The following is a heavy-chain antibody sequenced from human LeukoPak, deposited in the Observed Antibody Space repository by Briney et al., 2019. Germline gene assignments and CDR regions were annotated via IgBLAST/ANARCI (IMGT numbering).Heavy chain of an antibody. Sequence: GASVKVSCKASGYTLTSYYMHWVRQAPGQGLEWMGIINPSGGSTSYAQKFQGRVTMTRDTSTSTVYMELSSLRSEDTAVYYCARGPPDYGDYAHGDYWGQGTLVTVSS. D-gene: IGHD4-17*01. CDR2: INPSGGST. CDR1: GYTLTSYY. CDR3: ARGPPDYGDYAHGDY. V-gene: IGHV1-46*01. J-gene: IGHJ4*02.